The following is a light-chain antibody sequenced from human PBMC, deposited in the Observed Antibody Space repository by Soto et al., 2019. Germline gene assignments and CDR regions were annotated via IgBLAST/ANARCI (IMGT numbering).Light chain of an antibody. Sequence: EIVLTQSPGTLSLSPGERATLSCRVSQSVSSNLAWYQQKPGQAPRILIYAASSRATGIPDRFSGSGSGTDFTLSISRLEPEDFAVYYCQQYDTSPRTFGQGTKVDIK. CDR1: QSVSSN. J-gene: IGKJ1*01. V-gene: IGKV3-20*01. CDR3: QQYDTSPRT. CDR2: AAS.